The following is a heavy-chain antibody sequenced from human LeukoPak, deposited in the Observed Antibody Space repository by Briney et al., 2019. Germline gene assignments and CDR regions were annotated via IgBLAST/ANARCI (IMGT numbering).Heavy chain of an antibody. CDR2: IYHSGST. V-gene: IGHV4-30-2*01. Sequence: SETLSLTCAVSGGSISSGGYSWSWIRQPPGKGLEWIGYIYHSGSTYYNPSLKSRVTISVDRSKNQFSLKLSSVTAADTAVYYCARARYYYGSGSALNWFDPWGQGTLVTVSS. J-gene: IGHJ5*02. D-gene: IGHD3-10*01. CDR3: ARARYYYGSGSALNWFDP. CDR1: GGSISSGGYS.